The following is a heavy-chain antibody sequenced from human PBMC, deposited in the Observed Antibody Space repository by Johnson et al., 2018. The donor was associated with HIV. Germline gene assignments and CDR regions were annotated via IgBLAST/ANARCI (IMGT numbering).Heavy chain of an antibody. Sequence: VQLVESGGGLVQPGRSLRLSCGASGFTFDDYGMSWVRQAPGKGLEWVSGLNWNGGSTGYADSVKGRFTISRDNAKNSLYLQMNSLRAEDTALYYCARSYYYFNDAFDIWGQGTMVTVSS. CDR2: LNWNGGST. CDR1: GFTFDDYG. V-gene: IGHV3-20*04. CDR3: ARSYYYFNDAFDI. D-gene: IGHD3-10*01. J-gene: IGHJ3*02.